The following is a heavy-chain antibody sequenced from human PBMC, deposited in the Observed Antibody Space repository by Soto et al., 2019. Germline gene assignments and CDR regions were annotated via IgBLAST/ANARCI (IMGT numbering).Heavy chain of an antibody. CDR2: ISSNGGST. D-gene: IGHD6-13*01. CDR1: GFTFSSYA. Sequence: GGSLRLSCSASGFTFSSYAMHWVRQAPGKGLEYVSAISSNGGSTYYADSVKGRFTISRDNSKNTLYLQMSSLRAEDTAVYYCVKDGPSAGDIEDYYYYGMDVCGQGTTVTVYS. J-gene: IGHJ6*02. V-gene: IGHV3-64D*06. CDR3: VKDGPSAGDIEDYYYYGMDV.